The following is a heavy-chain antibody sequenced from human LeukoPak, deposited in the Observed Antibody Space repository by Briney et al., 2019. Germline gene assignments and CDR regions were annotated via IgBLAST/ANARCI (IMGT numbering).Heavy chain of an antibody. Sequence: ASVRVSCKTYGYTFINYGITWVRQAPGQGLEWMGWISGNNDYRNYAQKFQGRVTMTRNTSISTAYMELSSLRSEDTAVYYCASSSTRNYGMDVWGQGTTVTVSS. CDR2: ISGNNDYR. J-gene: IGHJ6*02. V-gene: IGHV1-18*01. D-gene: IGHD2-2*01. CDR3: ASSSTRNYGMDV. CDR1: GYTFINYG.